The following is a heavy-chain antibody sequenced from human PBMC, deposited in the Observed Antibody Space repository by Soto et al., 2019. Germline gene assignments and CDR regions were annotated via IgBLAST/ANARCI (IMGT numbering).Heavy chain of an antibody. J-gene: IGHJ3*02. V-gene: IGHV4-39*01. Sequence: QLQLQESGPGLAKPSETLSLTCTVSGGSISSSSYFWDWIRQPPGKELEWIGSIYYSGNTYYNPSLKSRVTVYVDRSTNQFSLKLSSVTAADTALYYCARRMKDSSSAGGFDIWGQGTMVTVSS. CDR3: ARRMKDSSSAGGFDI. CDR1: GGSISSSSYF. D-gene: IGHD3-22*01. CDR2: IYYSGNT.